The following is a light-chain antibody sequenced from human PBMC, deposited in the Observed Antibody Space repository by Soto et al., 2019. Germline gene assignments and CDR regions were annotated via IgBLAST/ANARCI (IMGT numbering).Light chain of an antibody. J-gene: IGKJ1*01. CDR1: QIISSW. Sequence: DIQMTQSPSTLSASVGDRVTITCRASQIISSWLAWYQQKPGKAPKLLIYEASNLESEVPSRFSGSGSGTEFTLTISSLQPDDFASYYCQQSSNYPWTFGQGTKVEIK. CDR2: EAS. CDR3: QQSSNYPWT. V-gene: IGKV1-5*03.